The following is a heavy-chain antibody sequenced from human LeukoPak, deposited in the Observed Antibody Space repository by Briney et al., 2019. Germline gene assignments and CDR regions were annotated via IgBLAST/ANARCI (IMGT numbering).Heavy chain of an antibody. Sequence: GGSLRLSCAASGFTFSSYSMNWVRQAPGKGLEWVSSISSSSSYIYYADSVKGRFTIFRDNAKNSLYLQMNSLRAEDTAVYYCATRSYYDFWSGYLGSFDYWGQGTLVTVSS. CDR2: ISSSSSYI. CDR1: GFTFSSYS. CDR3: ATRSYYDFWSGYLGSFDY. D-gene: IGHD3-3*01. J-gene: IGHJ4*02. V-gene: IGHV3-21*01.